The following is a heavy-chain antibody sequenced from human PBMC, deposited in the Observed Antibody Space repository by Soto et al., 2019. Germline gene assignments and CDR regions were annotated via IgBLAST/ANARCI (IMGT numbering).Heavy chain of an antibody. Sequence: QVQLVQSGAEMKKPGASVKLSCKTSGINYNTYAIHWVRQAPGQGLEWMGWINAGNGDTRYSQNFQGRVTLTRDTAASTVYMDLHSLKSEDTGVYYCERAISGYVTWGQGTLVTVSS. CDR1: GINYNTYA. D-gene: IGHD5-12*01. CDR3: ERAISGYVT. J-gene: IGHJ4*02. V-gene: IGHV1-3*01. CDR2: INAGNGDT.